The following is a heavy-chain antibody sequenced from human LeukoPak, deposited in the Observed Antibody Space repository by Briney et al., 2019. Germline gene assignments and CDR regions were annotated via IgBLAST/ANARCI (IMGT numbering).Heavy chain of an antibody. Sequence: PGGSLRLSCAASGFTFTTYSMNWVRQAPGKGLQWVSYISITSRTTNYADSVKGRFTISRDSAKNSLYLQMNSLRDEDTAVYYCATEKAFAFDIWGQGTVVTVS. CDR3: ATEKAFAFDI. V-gene: IGHV3-48*02. CDR1: GFTFTTYS. J-gene: IGHJ3*02. CDR2: ISITSRTT.